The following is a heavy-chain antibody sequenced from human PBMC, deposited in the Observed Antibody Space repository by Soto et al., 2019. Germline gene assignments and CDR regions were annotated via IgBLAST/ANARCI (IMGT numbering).Heavy chain of an antibody. CDR3: ARASIAARRGGWSDDVTYYYYGMDV. V-gene: IGHV1-69*13. CDR2: IIPIFGTA. J-gene: IGHJ6*02. Sequence: ASVKVSCKASGGTFSSYAISWVRQAPGQGLEWMGGIIPIFGTANYAQKFQGRVTITADESTSTAYMELSSLRSEDTAVYYCARASIAARRGGWSDDVTYYYYGMDVWGQGTTVTVSS. D-gene: IGHD6-6*01. CDR1: GGTFSSYA.